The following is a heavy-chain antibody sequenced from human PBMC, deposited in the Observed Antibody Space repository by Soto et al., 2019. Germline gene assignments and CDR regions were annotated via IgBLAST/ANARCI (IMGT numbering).Heavy chain of an antibody. CDR1: GGSISSYY. Sequence: SETLSLTCTVSGGSISSYYWSWIRQPPGKGLEWIGYIYYSGSTNYNPSLKSRVTISVDTSKNQFSLKLSSVTAADTAVYYCARTPSYYDFYGPDYYYYMDVWGKGTTVTVSS. CDR2: IYYSGST. V-gene: IGHV4-59*08. J-gene: IGHJ6*03. CDR3: ARTPSYYDFYGPDYYYYMDV. D-gene: IGHD3-3*01.